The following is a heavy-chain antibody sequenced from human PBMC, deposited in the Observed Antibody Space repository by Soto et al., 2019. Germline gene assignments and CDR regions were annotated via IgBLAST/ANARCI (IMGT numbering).Heavy chain of an antibody. D-gene: IGHD6-19*01. V-gene: IGHV4-34*01. CDR2: INHSGST. CDR1: IGSFSGYY. CDR3: ARGMAVADHYFDY. J-gene: IGHJ4*02. Sequence: SETLSLTCAVYIGSFSGYYWSWIRQPPGKGLEWIGEINHSGSTNYNPSLKSRVTISVDTSKNQFSLKLSSVTAADTAVYYCARGMAVADHYFDYWGQGGLVT.